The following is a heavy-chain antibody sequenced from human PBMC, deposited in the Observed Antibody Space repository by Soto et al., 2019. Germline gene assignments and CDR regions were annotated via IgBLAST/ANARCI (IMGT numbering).Heavy chain of an antibody. D-gene: IGHD3-9*01. CDR3: ARDTTGYYDILTGHRTPHYYGMDV. J-gene: IGHJ6*02. CDR1: GGTFSSYT. CDR2: IIPILGIA. V-gene: IGHV1-69*04. Sequence: GASVKVSCKASGGTFSSYTISWVRQAPGQGLEWMGRIIPILGIANYAQKFQGRVTITADKSTSTAYMELSSLRSEDTAVYYCARDTTGYYDILTGHRTPHYYGMDVWGQGTTVTVSS.